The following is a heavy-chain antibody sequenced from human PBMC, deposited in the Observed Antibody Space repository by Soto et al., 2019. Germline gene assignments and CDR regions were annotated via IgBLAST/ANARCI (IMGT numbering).Heavy chain of an antibody. CDR1: GGSITSSGYY. V-gene: IGHV4-31*03. Sequence: QVQLQESGPGLVKPSQTLSLTCPVSGGSITSSGYYWSWIRQHPGEGLEWIGFTSNSGSTSYNPSRKSRVTISGDTSSNQFSLNLKSVTAADTAVYYCARGGGSTKVDYWGQGTLVTVSP. J-gene: IGHJ4*02. D-gene: IGHD2-2*01. CDR3: ARGGGSTKVDY. CDR2: TSNSGST.